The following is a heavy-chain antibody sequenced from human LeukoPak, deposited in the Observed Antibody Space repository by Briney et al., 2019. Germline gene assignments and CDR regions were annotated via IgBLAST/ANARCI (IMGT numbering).Heavy chain of an antibody. J-gene: IGHJ5*02. D-gene: IGHD3-22*01. V-gene: IGHV4-38-2*02. CDR2: IYHSGST. CDR3: ARMLYDSSGYYKNVDNWFDP. Sequence: PSETLSLTCTVSGYSISSGYYWGWIRQPPGKGLEWIGSIYHSGSTYYNPSLKSRVTISVDTSKNQFSLKLSSVTAADTAVYYYARMLYDSSGYYKNVDNWFDPWGQGTLVTVSS. CDR1: GYSISSGYY.